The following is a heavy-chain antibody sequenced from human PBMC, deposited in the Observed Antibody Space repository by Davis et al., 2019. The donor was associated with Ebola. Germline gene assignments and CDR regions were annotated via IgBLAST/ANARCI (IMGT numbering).Heavy chain of an antibody. CDR1: GFTFSTYS. CDR3: AKDAAVVTAIDWYFDL. V-gene: IGHV3-21*01. D-gene: IGHD2-21*02. J-gene: IGHJ2*01. Sequence: GGSLRLSCAASGFTFSTYSMSWVRQAPGKGLEWVSSISSDSDYIYYADSAKGRFTISRDNAKNSLYLQMNSLRAEDTAVYYCAKDAAVVTAIDWYFDLWGRGTLVTVSS. CDR2: ISSDSDYI.